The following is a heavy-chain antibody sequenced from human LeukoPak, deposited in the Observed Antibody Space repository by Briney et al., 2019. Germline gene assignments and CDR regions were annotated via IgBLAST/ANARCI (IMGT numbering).Heavy chain of an antibody. J-gene: IGHJ4*02. V-gene: IGHV3-23*01. Sequence: GGSLRLTCAASGFTFSSYTMSWVRQAPGKGLEWVSTITTSDGNTYYADSVKGRFTVSRDNSKNTLFLQMNSLRAEDTAVYYCAKDGGLWVSAHWGDSWGRGTLVTVSS. CDR3: AKDGGLWVSAHWGDS. CDR2: ITTSDGNT. CDR1: GFTFSSYT. D-gene: IGHD7-27*01.